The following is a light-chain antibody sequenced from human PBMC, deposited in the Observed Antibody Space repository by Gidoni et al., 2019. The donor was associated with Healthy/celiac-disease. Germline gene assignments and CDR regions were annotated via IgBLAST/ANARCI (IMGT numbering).Light chain of an antibody. CDR2: WAS. J-gene: IGKJ1*01. Sequence: DIVMTQSPDSLAVSLGERAPINCKSSQSVLYSANNKNYLAWYQQQPGQPPKLLIYWASTRESGVPDRFSGSGSGTDFTLTISSLQAEDVAVYCCQQYYSTPRTFGQGTKVEIK. V-gene: IGKV4-1*01. CDR3: QQYYSTPRT. CDR1: QSVLYSANNKNY.